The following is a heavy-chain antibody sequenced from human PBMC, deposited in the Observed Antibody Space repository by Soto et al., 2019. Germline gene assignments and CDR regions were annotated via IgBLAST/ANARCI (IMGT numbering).Heavy chain of an antibody. CDR1: GFNLSHPW. V-gene: IGHV3-15*01. CDR2: IKSKTDGGTA. Sequence: EVQLVESGGGLVKSGGSLRLSCVASGFNLSHPWMTWVRQAAGKGLEWVGRIKSKTDGGTADYAAPVKGRATISRDDSKNTVYMQMNSLKTEDTAVYYCTTGIYYDILTGYHNVAYWGQGALVTVSS. CDR3: TTGIYYDILTGYHNVAY. J-gene: IGHJ4*02. D-gene: IGHD3-9*01.